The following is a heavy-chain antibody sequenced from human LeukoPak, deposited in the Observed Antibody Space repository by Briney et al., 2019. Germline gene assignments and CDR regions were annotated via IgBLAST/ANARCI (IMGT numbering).Heavy chain of an antibody. CDR2: ISSSSSTI. CDR1: GFTFSSYS. CDR3: ARDLIVGGFDYGMDV. Sequence: GGSLRLSCAASGFTFSSYSMNWVRQAPGKGLEWVSYISSSSSTIYYADSVKGRFTISRDNAKNSLYLQMNRLRAEDTAVYYCARDLIVGGFDYGMDVWGQGTTVTVSS. V-gene: IGHV3-48*01. D-gene: IGHD3-10*01. J-gene: IGHJ6*02.